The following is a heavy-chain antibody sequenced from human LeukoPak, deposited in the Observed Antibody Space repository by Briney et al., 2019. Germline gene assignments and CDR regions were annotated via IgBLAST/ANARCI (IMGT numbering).Heavy chain of an antibody. D-gene: IGHD3-16*02. CDR2: IYYSGST. Sequence: PSETLSLTCTVSGGSISSYYWSWIRQPPGKGLEWIGYIYYSGSTNYNPSLKSRVTISVDTSKNQFSLKLSSVTAADTAVYYCARDLPSYDYVWGSYPMDVWGKGTTVTVSS. V-gene: IGHV4-59*12. J-gene: IGHJ6*03. CDR1: GGSISSYY. CDR3: ARDLPSYDYVWGSYPMDV.